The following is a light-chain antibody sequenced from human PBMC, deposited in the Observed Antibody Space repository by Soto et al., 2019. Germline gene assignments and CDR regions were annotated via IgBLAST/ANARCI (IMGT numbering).Light chain of an antibody. Sequence: QSVLTQPASVSESPEQSITISCTGTSSDVGGYKYVSWYQQLPGRAPKLIISEVSNRPSGVSDRFTGSKSGNTASLTISGLQTEDEGDYYCSSYTSSSTSVVFGGGTKVTVL. CDR2: EVS. CDR1: SSDVGGYKY. V-gene: IGLV2-14*01. CDR3: SSYTSSSTSVV. J-gene: IGLJ2*01.